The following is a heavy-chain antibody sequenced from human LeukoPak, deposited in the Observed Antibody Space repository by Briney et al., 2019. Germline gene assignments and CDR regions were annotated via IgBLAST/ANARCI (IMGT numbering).Heavy chain of an antibody. J-gene: IGHJ4*02. Sequence: ASVKVSCKASGYTFTGYYMHWVRQAPGQGLEWMGWINPNSGGTNYAQKFQGRVTMTRGTSISTAYMELSRLRSDDTAVYYCARDRKIVTTNPLDYWGQGTLVTVSS. V-gene: IGHV1-2*02. CDR1: GYTFTGYY. D-gene: IGHD4-17*01. CDR2: INPNSGGT. CDR3: ARDRKIVTTNPLDY.